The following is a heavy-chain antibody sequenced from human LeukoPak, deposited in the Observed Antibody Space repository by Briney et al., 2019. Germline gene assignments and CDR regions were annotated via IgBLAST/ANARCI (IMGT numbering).Heavy chain of an antibody. Sequence: GASVKVSCKASGYTFTSYYMHWVRQAPGQGLEWMGWISAYNGNTNYAQKLQGRVTMTTDTSTSTAYMELRSLRSDDTAVYYCARAPRSAVQQLARPLDYWGQGTLVTVSS. CDR1: GYTFTSYY. V-gene: IGHV1-18*04. CDR3: ARAPRSAVQQLARPLDY. CDR2: ISAYNGNT. D-gene: IGHD6-13*01. J-gene: IGHJ4*02.